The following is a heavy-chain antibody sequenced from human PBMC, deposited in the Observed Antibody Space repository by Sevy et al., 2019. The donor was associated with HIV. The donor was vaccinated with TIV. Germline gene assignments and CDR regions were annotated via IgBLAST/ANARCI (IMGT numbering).Heavy chain of an antibody. V-gene: IGHV3-21*01. CDR3: ARRYCSSTSCYYFDY. Sequence: GGSLRLSCAASGFTFSSYIMNWVRQAPGKGLEWVSSISSSSSYIYYADSVKGRFTISRDNAKNSLYLQMNSLRAEDTAVYYCARRYCSSTSCYYFDYWGQGTLVTVSS. CDR1: GFTFSSYI. CDR2: ISSSSSYI. D-gene: IGHD2-2*01. J-gene: IGHJ4*02.